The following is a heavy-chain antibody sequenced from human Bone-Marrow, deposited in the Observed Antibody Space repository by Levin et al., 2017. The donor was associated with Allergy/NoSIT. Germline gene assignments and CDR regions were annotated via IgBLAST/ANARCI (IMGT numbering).Heavy chain of an antibody. CDR2: IKEDGSEK. V-gene: IGHV3-7*01. CDR3: ARGHARGS. D-gene: IGHD2-8*01. J-gene: IGHJ5*02. Sequence: GESLKISCAASGFTFGSYWMTWVRQAPGKGLEWVANIKEDGSEKNYVDSVRGRFSISRDNAKNSLSLQMNSLRAEDTAIYYCARGHARGSWGQGTLVTVSS. CDR1: GFTFGSYW.